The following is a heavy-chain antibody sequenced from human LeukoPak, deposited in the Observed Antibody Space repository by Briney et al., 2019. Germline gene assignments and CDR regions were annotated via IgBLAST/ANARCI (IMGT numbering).Heavy chain of an antibody. CDR2: IYHSGST. Sequence: PSETLSLTCTVSGGSISTFYWSWIRQPPGKGLEWIGYIYHSGSTNYKSSLKSRATISVDRSKNQFSLKLSSVTAADTAVYYCARHEGAILEWFGFDYWGQGTLVTVSS. CDR1: GGSISTFY. V-gene: IGHV4-59*08. D-gene: IGHD3-3*01. CDR3: ARHEGAILEWFGFDY. J-gene: IGHJ4*02.